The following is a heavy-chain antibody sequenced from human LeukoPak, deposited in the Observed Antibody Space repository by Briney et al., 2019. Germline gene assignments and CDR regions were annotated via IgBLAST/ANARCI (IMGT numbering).Heavy chain of an antibody. V-gene: IGHV3-53*01. CDR3: ASWGPLIAHGN. CDR2: ISSGGTT. D-gene: IGHD3-16*01. J-gene: IGHJ4*02. CDR1: GFPVSSNH. Sequence: GGSLRLSCAVSGFPVSSNHMSWVRQAPGKGLEWVSIISSGGTTYCPDSVKGRFTISRDNSKNTLYLQMNSLRAADTAVYYCASWGPLIAHGNWGQGTLVTVSS.